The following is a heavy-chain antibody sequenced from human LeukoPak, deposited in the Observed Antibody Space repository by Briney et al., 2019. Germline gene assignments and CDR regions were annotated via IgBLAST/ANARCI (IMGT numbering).Heavy chain of an antibody. CDR1: GFTFSSYG. Sequence: GGSLRLSCAASGFTFSSYGMHWVRQAPGNGLEWVAFIRYDGSNKYYADSVKGRFTSSRDNSKTTLYLQMNSLRAEDTAVYYCAKGFIVVVPAAFDYWGQGTLVTVSS. CDR3: AKGFIVVVPAAFDY. CDR2: IRYDGSNK. J-gene: IGHJ4*02. V-gene: IGHV3-30*02. D-gene: IGHD2-2*01.